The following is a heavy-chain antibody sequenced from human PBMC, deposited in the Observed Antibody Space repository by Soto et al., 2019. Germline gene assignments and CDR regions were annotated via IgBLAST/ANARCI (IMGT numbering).Heavy chain of an antibody. J-gene: IGHJ4*02. D-gene: IGHD3-3*01. CDR3: AHRVLRTVFGLVTTTAIYFDF. CDR2: IYWGDDK. CDR1: GFSLTTSGVG. Sequence: QITLNESGPTVVRPTETLTLTCRFSGFSLTTSGVGVGWIRQSPGKAREWLALIYWGDDKRYSASLKSRLTNTKDTSKNQVVLTVSDLDPTDTATYYCAHRVLRTVFGLVTTTAIYFDFWGQGTPVAVSS. V-gene: IGHV2-5*02.